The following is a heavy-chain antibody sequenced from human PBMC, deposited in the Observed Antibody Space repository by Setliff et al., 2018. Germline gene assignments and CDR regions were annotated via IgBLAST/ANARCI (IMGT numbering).Heavy chain of an antibody. V-gene: IGHV4-34*01. Sequence: SLTCTVYGASFSDYYWGWIRQPPGKGLEWIGSIYHSGSSYYNPSLRSRVTISVDTSKNQFSLILRSVTAADTAVYYCARGRMRGSCSGPSCTYDPFDIWGQGTPVTVSS. CDR2: IYHSGSS. D-gene: IGHD2-2*01. J-gene: IGHJ3*02. CDR3: ARGRMRGSCSGPSCTYDPFDI. CDR1: GASFSDYY.